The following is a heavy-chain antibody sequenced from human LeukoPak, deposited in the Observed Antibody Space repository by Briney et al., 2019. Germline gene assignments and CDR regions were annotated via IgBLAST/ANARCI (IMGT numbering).Heavy chain of an antibody. CDR3: ARRLLRYYYDSSGYYDFDY. J-gene: IGHJ4*02. CDR1: GYSFTSHW. CDR2: IYPGDSDT. V-gene: IGHV5-51*01. D-gene: IGHD3-22*01. Sequence: GESLKISCKGSGYSFTSHWIGWVRQMPGKGLEWMGIIYPGDSDTRYSPSFQGQVTISADKSISTAYLQWSSLKASDTAMYYCARRLLRYYYDSSGYYDFDYWGQGTLVTVSS.